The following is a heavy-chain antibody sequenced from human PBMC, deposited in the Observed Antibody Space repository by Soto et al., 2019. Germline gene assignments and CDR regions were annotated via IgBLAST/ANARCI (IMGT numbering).Heavy chain of an antibody. J-gene: IGHJ5*02. CDR2: ISPYNGKT. Sequence: QVQLVQSGAEVKKPGASVKVSCKTSGYTFTSYGISWVRQAPGQGLAWMGWISPYNGKTNYAQKVQGRVTMTTDTSTSTAYMELRSLRSDDTAVYYCARDYSSGWSTNFWGKGENWFDPWGQGTLVTVSS. CDR3: ARDYSSGWSTNFWGKGENWFDP. D-gene: IGHD6-19*01. V-gene: IGHV1-18*01. CDR1: GYTFTSYG.